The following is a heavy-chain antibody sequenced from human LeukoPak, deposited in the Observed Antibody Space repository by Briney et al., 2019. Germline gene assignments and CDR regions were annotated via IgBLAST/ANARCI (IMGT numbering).Heavy chain of an antibody. CDR3: ASPYYYGSGSYMDV. J-gene: IGHJ6*03. V-gene: IGHV4-34*01. CDR1: GGSFSGYY. D-gene: IGHD3-10*01. CDR2: INHSGST. Sequence: SETLSLTCAVYGGSFSGYYWSWIRQPPGKGLEWIGEINHSGSTNYNPSLKSRVTITVDTSKNQFSLKLSSVTAADTAVYYCASPYYYGSGSYMDVWGKGTTVTVSS.